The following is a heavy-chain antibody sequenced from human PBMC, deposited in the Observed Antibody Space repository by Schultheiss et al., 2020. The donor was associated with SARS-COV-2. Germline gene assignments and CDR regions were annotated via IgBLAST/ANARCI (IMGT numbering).Heavy chain of an antibody. V-gene: IGHV3-66*02. CDR3: ARAGYCSGGSCPGGTFDP. D-gene: IGHD2-15*01. Sequence: GGSLRLSCAASGFTVSSNYMSWVRQAPGKGLEWVSAISGSGGSTYYADSVKGRFTISRDNSKNTLYLQMNSLRAEDTAVYYCARAGYCSGGSCPGGTFDPWGQGTLVTVSS. CDR1: GFTVSSNY. J-gene: IGHJ5*02. CDR2: ISGSGGST.